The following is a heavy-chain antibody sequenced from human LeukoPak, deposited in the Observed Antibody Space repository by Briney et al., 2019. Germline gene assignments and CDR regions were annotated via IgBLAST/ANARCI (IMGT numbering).Heavy chain of an antibody. D-gene: IGHD6-19*01. CDR3: CGSGWFAGPFGY. CDR1: GGSITKNGYY. Sequence: PSETLSLTCSVSGGSITKNGYYWGWIRQSPETGLEWIGSMHYSGNTYYNPSLNSRVTISVDTSKNQFSLKLTSVTAADTAVYYCCGSGWFAGPFGYWGQGALVTVSS. J-gene: IGHJ4*02. V-gene: IGHV4-39*07. CDR2: MHYSGNT.